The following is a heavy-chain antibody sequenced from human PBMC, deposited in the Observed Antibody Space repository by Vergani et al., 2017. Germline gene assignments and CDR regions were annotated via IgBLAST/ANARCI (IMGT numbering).Heavy chain of an antibody. Sequence: QVQLQESGPGLVKPSETLSLTCTVSGAAIKDFYWSWFRQPPGKGLEWIGYVYYTGSTTYNPSLKSRVTISVDTSKNQFSLKLSSVTAADTAVYYCARFGPYGDWYYFDYWGQGTLVTVSS. D-gene: IGHD4-17*01. J-gene: IGHJ4*02. CDR3: ARFGPYGDWYYFDY. CDR1: GAAIKDFY. CDR2: VYYTGST. V-gene: IGHV4-59*01.